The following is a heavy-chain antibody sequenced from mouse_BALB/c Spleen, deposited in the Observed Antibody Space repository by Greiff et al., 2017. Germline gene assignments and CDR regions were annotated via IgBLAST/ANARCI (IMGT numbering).Heavy chain of an antibody. CDR3: TRSLRYYAMDY. J-gene: IGHJ4*01. CDR2: IRLKSNNYAT. D-gene: IGHD1-1*01. V-gene: IGHV6-6*02. Sequence: EVMLVESGGGLVQPGGSMTLSCVVSGFTFSNYWMNWVRQSPEKGLEWVAEIRLKSNNYATHYAESVIGRFTISRDDSKSSVYLQMNNLRAEDTGIYYCTRSLRYYAMDYWGQGTSVTVSS. CDR1: GFTFSNYW.